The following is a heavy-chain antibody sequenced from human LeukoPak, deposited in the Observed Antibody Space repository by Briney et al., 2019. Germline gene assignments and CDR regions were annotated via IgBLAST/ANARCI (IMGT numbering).Heavy chain of an antibody. Sequence: ASVKVSCKASGYTFTGYYMHWVRQAPGQGLEWMGWINPNSGGTNYAQKFQGRVTMTRDTSISTAYMELSRLRSDDTAVYYCARDRNYYDSSGYYDNWGQGTLVTVSS. CDR3: ARDRNYYDSSGYYDN. V-gene: IGHV1-2*02. CDR1: GYTFTGYY. D-gene: IGHD3-22*01. J-gene: IGHJ4*02. CDR2: INPNSGGT.